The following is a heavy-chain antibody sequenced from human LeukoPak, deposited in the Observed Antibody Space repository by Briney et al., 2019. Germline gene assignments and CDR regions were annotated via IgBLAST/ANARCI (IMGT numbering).Heavy chain of an antibody. V-gene: IGHV1-24*01. CDR2: FDPEDGET. Sequence: ASVKVSCKVSGYTLTELSMHWVRQAPGEGLEWMGGFDPEDGETIYAQKFQGRVTMTEDTSTDTAYMELSSLRSEDTAVYYCATDLATVVTVTNYWGQGTLVTVSS. J-gene: IGHJ4*02. CDR1: GYTLTELS. D-gene: IGHD4-23*01. CDR3: ATDLATVVTVTNY.